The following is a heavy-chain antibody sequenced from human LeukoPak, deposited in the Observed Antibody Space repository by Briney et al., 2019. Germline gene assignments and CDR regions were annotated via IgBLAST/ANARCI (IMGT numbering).Heavy chain of an antibody. V-gene: IGHV3-53*01. CDR2: SYSDGTT. J-gene: IGHJ6*02. CDR3: ARDLSGDEVVVVVAATPSSFGMDV. CDR1: GFSVGSNY. D-gene: IGHD2-15*01. Sequence: GGSLRLSCAASGFSVGSNYMSWVRQAPGKGLEWVSVSYSDGTTYYSDSVKGRFTISRDNSKRTLHLQMNSLRADDTAVYYCARDLSGDEVVVVVAATPSSFGMDVWGQGTTVTVSS.